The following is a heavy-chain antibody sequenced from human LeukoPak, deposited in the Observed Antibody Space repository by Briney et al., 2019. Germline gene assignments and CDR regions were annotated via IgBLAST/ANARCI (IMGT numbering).Heavy chain of an antibody. D-gene: IGHD6-13*01. V-gene: IGHV3-23*01. J-gene: IGHJ4*02. Sequence: GGSLRLSCAASGFTFSNYAMTWVRQAPGKGLEWVSGISGSGSSTYYADSVKGRFTLSKDYPKNTLYLQMNSLRAEDTAVYYCAVHYSSSWPWGQGTLVTVSS. CDR2: ISGSGSST. CDR1: GFTFSNYA. CDR3: AVHYSSSWP.